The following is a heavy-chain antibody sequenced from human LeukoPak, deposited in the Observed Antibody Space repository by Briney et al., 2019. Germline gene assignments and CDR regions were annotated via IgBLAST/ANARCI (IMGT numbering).Heavy chain of an antibody. Sequence: PGGSLRLSCAASGFTFSSYWMHWVRQAPGKGLVWVSRINTDGSSTSYADSVKGRFTISRDNAKNTLYLQMDSLRAEDTAVYYCARDYYDFWSGYYDRYFDYWGQGTLVTVSS. D-gene: IGHD3-3*01. CDR1: GFTFSSYW. CDR2: INTDGSST. J-gene: IGHJ4*02. CDR3: ARDYYDFWSGYYDRYFDY. V-gene: IGHV3-74*01.